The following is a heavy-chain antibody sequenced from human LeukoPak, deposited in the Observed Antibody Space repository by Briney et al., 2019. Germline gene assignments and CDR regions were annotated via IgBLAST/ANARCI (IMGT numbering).Heavy chain of an antibody. D-gene: IGHD3-3*01. V-gene: IGHV5-51*01. J-gene: IGHJ4*02. CDR3: ARQEQMSGPAIDY. CDR1: GYSFSSYW. Sequence: GESLKISCQASGYSFSSYWIGWVRQMPGKGLEWMGILHPGNSDTRYSPPFQGHVTFSADTSTSTAYLQWSSLRATDTAIYYCARQEQMSGPAIDYWGQGTLVTVSS. CDR2: LHPGNSDT.